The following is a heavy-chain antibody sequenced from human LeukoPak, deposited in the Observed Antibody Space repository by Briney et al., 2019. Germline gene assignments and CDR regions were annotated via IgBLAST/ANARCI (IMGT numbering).Heavy chain of an antibody. J-gene: IGHJ6*04. D-gene: IGHD5-18*01. CDR1: GFTFSSYE. CDR3: ARESDTAMVHYYYYGMDV. Sequence: GGSLRLSCAASGFTFSSYEMNWVRQAPGKGLEWVSYISGSSSTIYYADSVKGRFTISRDNAKNSLYLQMNSLRAEDTAVYYCARESDTAMVHYYYYGMDVWGKGTTVTVSS. V-gene: IGHV3-48*03. CDR2: ISGSSSTI.